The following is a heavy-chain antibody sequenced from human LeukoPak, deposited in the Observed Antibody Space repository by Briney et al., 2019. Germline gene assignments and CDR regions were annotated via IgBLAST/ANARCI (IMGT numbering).Heavy chain of an antibody. D-gene: IGHD6-19*01. V-gene: IGHV3-21*01. Sequence: GGSLRLSCAASGFTFSSYSTNWVRQAPGKGLEWVSSISSSSSYIYYADSAKGRFTISRDNAKNSLYLQMNSLRAEDTAVYYCAREWGIAVIDYWGQGTLVTVSS. CDR1: GFTFSSYS. J-gene: IGHJ4*02. CDR3: AREWGIAVIDY. CDR2: ISSSSSYI.